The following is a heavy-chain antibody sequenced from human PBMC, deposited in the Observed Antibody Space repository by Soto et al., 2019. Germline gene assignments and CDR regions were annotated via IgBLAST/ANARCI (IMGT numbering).Heavy chain of an antibody. CDR2: IWYDGSNK. J-gene: IGHJ4*02. V-gene: IGHV3-33*01. CDR3: ARDGSIWFGELLPLDY. CDR1: GFTFSSYG. D-gene: IGHD3-10*01. Sequence: GGSLRLSCAASGFTFSSYGMHWVRQAPGKGLEWVAVIWYDGSNKYYADSVKGRFTISRDNSKNTLYLQMNSLRAEDTAVYYCARDGSIWFGELLPLDYWGQGTLVTVSS.